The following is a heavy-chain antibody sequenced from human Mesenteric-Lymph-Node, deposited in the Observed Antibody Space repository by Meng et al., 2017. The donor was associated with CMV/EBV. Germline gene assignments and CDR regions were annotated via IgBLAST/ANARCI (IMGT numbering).Heavy chain of an antibody. V-gene: IGHV3-23*01. CDR2: ISAAGTAT. CDR1: GFTFSSYA. Sequence: GGSLRLSCAASGFTFSSYAMIWVRQAPGKGLEWVSAISAAGTATYYADSVKGRFTSSRDNSKNTLYLQMNSLGAEDTAVYYCARDHRVVPAAMPYYYYGMDVWGQGTTVTVSS. J-gene: IGHJ6*02. D-gene: IGHD2-2*01. CDR3: ARDHRVVPAAMPYYYYGMDV.